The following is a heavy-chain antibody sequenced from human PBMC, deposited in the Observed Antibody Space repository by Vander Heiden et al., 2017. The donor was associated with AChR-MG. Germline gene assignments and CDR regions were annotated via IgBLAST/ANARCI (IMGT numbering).Heavy chain of an antibody. J-gene: IGHJ6*02. CDR1: GFTFSSYG. CDR2: ISGGT. V-gene: IGHV3-23*01. CDR3: ARGRQGGLDV. Sequence: EVQLLESGGGLVQTGGSLRLSCAASGFTFSSYGMSWVRQAPGKGLEWVSGISGGTYYADSVRGRFTVSRDNSKNTFYLQMNSLRGEDTAVYFCARGRQGGLDVWGQGTTVSVSS.